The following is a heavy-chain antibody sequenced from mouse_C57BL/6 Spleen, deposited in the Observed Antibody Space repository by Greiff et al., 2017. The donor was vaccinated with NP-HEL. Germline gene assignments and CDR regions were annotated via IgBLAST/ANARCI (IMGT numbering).Heavy chain of an antibody. CDR2: INPGSGGT. J-gene: IGHJ2*01. D-gene: IGHD1-1*01. V-gene: IGHV1-54*01. Sequence: VHLVESGAELVRPGTSVKVSCKASGYAFTNYLIEWVKQRPGQGLEWIGVINPGSGGTNYNEKFKGKATLTADKSSSTAYMQLSSLTSEDSAVYFCARYYGSSYVVPYFDDWGQGTTLTVSS. CDR1: GYAFTNYL. CDR3: ARYYGSSYVVPYFDD.